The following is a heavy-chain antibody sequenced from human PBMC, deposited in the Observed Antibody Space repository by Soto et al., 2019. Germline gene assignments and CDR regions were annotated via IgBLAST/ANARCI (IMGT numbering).Heavy chain of an antibody. D-gene: IGHD1-26*01. CDR2: ISSGSAYI. Sequence: EVQLVESGGGLVKPGGSLRLSCTFTFNSYSPNWVRQAPGKGLEWVSSISSGSAYIKYADSVKGRFTISRDNANNLLYLQMSSLRVDDTAVYYCTRDQGGSYDSWFDPWGQGTLVTVSS. CDR3: TRDQGGSYDSWFDP. V-gene: IGHV3-21*06. J-gene: IGHJ5*02. CDR1: FTFNSYS.